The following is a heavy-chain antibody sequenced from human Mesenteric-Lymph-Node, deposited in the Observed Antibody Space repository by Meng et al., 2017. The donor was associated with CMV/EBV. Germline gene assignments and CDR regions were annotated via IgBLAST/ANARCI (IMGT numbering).Heavy chain of an antibody. CDR3: ARWTGYSSGWSSY. V-gene: IGHV4-59*08. J-gene: IGHJ4*02. D-gene: IGHD6-19*01. Sequence: GSLRLSCTVSGGSTSSYYWSWIRQPPGKGLEWIGYIYYSGSTNYNPSLKSRVTISVDTSKNQFSLKLSSVTAADTAVYYCARWTGYSSGWSSYWGQGTLVTVSS. CDR1: GGSTSSYY. CDR2: IYYSGST.